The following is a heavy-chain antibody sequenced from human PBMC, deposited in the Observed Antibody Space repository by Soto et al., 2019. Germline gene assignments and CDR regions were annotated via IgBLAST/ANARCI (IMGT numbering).Heavy chain of an antibody. D-gene: IGHD2-2*01. J-gene: IGHJ5*02. CDR1: GYTFTSYA. V-gene: IGHV1-3*01. Sequence: ASVKVSCKASGYTFTSYAMHWVRQAPGQRLEWMGWINAGNGNTKYSQKFQGRVTITRDTSASTAYMELSSLRSEDTAVYYCARGPGDIVVVPAAIGVDNWFDPWGQGTLVNVSS. CDR3: ARGPGDIVVVPAAIGVDNWFDP. CDR2: INAGNGNT.